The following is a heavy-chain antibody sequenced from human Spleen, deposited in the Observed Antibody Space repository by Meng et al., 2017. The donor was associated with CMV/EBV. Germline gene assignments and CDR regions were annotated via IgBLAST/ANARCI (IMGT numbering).Heavy chain of an antibody. Sequence: GESLKISCAASGFTFSTYAMSWVRQAPGMGLEWVSAISGSGSSTNYADSVKGRFTVSRDNSKNSLYLQMNSLRAEDTAIYYCAKDSYSSSWYWDYWGQGTLVTVSS. J-gene: IGHJ4*02. D-gene: IGHD6-13*01. CDR3: AKDSYSSSWYWDY. CDR2: ISGSGSST. V-gene: IGHV3-23*01. CDR1: GFTFSTYA.